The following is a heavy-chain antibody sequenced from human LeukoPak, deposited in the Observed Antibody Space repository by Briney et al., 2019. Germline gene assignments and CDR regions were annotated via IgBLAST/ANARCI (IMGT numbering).Heavy chain of an antibody. V-gene: IGHV4-59*01. D-gene: IGHD6-13*01. J-gene: IGHJ3*01. CDR1: GGSLSRYY. CDR2: IYYSGST. Sequence: SETLSLTCTVSGGSLSRYYRSRSRQPPQKGLGWRGHIYYSGSTNYNPSLKSRVTISVDTSKNQFSLKLSSVTAADTAVYYCAAAAGGLDAFDGWGQGTMVTASS. CDR3: AAAAGGLDAFDG.